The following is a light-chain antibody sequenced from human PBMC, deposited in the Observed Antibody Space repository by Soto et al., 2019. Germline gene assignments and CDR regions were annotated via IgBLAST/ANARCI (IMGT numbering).Light chain of an antibody. CDR1: SSDIGSYNF. V-gene: IGLV2-14*03. J-gene: IGLJ1*01. CDR3: TSYTIRASYV. CDR2: GVT. Sequence: QSALTQPASVSGSPGQSITISCTGTSSDIGSYNFVSWYQQHPGKAPKLMIYGVTNRPSGVSNRFSGSKSANTASLTISGLQAEDEATYYCTSYTIRASYVFGTGTKVTVL.